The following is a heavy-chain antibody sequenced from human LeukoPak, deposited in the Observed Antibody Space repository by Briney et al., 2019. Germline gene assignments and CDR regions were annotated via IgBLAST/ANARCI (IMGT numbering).Heavy chain of an antibody. CDR2: IYHSGST. CDR3: ARGVLDGSGSYYRVLNWFDP. CDR1: GGSISSGGYS. D-gene: IGHD3-10*01. J-gene: IGHJ5*02. V-gene: IGHV4-30-2*01. Sequence: SETLSLTCAVSGGSISSGGYSWSWIRQPPGKSLEWIGYIYHSGSTYYNPSLKSRVTISVDRSKNQFSLKLSSVTAADTAVYYCARGVLDGSGSYYRVLNWFDPWGQGTLVTVSS.